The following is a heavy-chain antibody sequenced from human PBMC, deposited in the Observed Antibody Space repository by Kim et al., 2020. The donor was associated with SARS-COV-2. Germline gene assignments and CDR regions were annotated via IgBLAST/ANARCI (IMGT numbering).Heavy chain of an antibody. D-gene: IGHD3-10*01. V-gene: IGHV4-34*01. Sequence: NPALKSRVTISVDTSKNQFSLKLSSVTAADTAVYYCARGRWGTMVRGFDYWGQGTLVTVSS. CDR3: ARGRWGTMVRGFDY. J-gene: IGHJ4*02.